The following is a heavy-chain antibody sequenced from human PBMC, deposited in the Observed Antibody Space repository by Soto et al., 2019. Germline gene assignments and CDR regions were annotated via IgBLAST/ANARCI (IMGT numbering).Heavy chain of an antibody. CDR3: ARDPGSCAELWYY. V-gene: IGHV1-2*02. Sequence: ASVKVSCKASGYTFTGYYIYWVRQAPGQGLEWMGWINPNTGDTNYAQKFQGRVTLTRETSISAAYMDLSRLRSDDTAVYYCARDPGSCAELWYYWDQGTLV. CDR1: GYTFTGYY. J-gene: IGHJ4*02. D-gene: IGHD3-16*01. CDR2: INPNTGDT.